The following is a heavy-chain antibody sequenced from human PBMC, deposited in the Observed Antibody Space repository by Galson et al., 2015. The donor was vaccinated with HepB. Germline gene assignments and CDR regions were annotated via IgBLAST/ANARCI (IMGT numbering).Heavy chain of an antibody. D-gene: IGHD2-2*01. J-gene: IGHJ4*02. CDR1: GFTFSSAA. CDR2: ISSSGDST. V-gene: IGHV3-23*01. Sequence: SLRLSCAASGFTFSSAAMTWVRQAPGKGLEWVSLISSSGDSTYYADSVKGRFTISRDDSENTLYLHMNNLRAEDTAVYYCAKDMQATYWGQGTQVTVSS. CDR3: AKDMQATY.